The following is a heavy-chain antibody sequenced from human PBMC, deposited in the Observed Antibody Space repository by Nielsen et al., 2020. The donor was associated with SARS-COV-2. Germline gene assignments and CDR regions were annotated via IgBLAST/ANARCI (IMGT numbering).Heavy chain of an antibody. CDR2: IWYDGSNK. Sequence: GGSLRLSCAASGFTFSSYGMHWVRQAPGKGLEWVAVIWYDGSNKYYADSVKGRFTISRDNSKNTLYLQMNSLRAEDTAVYYCASQSITIFGVVIHWGQGTLVTVSS. J-gene: IGHJ4*02. V-gene: IGHV3-33*01. CDR3: ASQSITIFGVVIH. CDR1: GFTFSSYG. D-gene: IGHD3-3*01.